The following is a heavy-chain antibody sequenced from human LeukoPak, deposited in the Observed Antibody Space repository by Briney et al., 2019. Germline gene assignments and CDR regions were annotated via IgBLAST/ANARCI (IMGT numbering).Heavy chain of an antibody. CDR3: AKGGYYGSGRFPYYYGMDV. CDR1: GFTFSSYA. D-gene: IGHD3-10*01. J-gene: IGHJ6*01. Sequence: PGGSLRLSCAASGFTFSSYAMSWLRHAPGKGLEWVSAISGSGDSTYYADSVKRRFTISRDNSKNTLYLQMNSLRAEDTAVYYCAKGGYYGSGRFPYYYGMDVWGQGTTVTVSS. CDR2: ISGSGDST. V-gene: IGHV3-23*01.